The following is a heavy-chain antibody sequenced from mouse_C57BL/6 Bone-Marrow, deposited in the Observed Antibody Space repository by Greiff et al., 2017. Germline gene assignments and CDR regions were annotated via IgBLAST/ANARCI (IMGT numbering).Heavy chain of an antibody. CDR2: IYPRDGST. CDR1: GYTFTSYD. J-gene: IGHJ1*03. V-gene: IGHV1-85*01. CDR3: ARDCGSRYWYLDF. D-gene: IGHD1-1*01. Sequence: QVQLKQSGPELVKPGASVKLSCKASGYTFTSYDINWVKQRPGQGLEWIGWIYPRDGSTKYNEKFKGKATLTVDTSSSTTYMQLHSLTSEDSAVDFCARDCGSRYWYLDFWGTGTTVTVSS.